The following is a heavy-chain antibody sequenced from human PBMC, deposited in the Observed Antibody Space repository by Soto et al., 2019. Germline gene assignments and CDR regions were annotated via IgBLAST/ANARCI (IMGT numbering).Heavy chain of an antibody. CDR2: IYYRGTT. CDR3: ARGDYSLDY. J-gene: IGHJ4*02. V-gene: IGHV4-31*03. D-gene: IGHD4-4*01. Sequence: QVQLQESGPGLVKPSQTLSLTCTVSGGSISSGGYYWSWIRQHPGKGLAWIGYIYYRGTTYYNPSRXXRXTXXLDTPKTQFSLKLSSVTAADTAVYYCARGDYSLDYWGQGTLVTVSS. CDR1: GGSISSGGYY.